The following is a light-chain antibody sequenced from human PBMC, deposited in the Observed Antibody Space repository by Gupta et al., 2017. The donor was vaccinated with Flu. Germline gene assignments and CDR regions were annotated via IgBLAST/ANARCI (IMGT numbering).Light chain of an antibody. CDR1: LSVLYSSNSKNY. CDR2: WAS. Sequence: DIVMTQSPDSLAVSLGETATLTCTSSLSVLYSSNSKNYLAWYQQKPGLPPKLLICWASTRDAGVPDRFSGRASAADFTLTISILHAEDVTVYYCQRYSTTPYSFGQGTQLEIK. CDR3: QRYSTTPYS. V-gene: IGKV4-1*01. J-gene: IGKJ2*03.